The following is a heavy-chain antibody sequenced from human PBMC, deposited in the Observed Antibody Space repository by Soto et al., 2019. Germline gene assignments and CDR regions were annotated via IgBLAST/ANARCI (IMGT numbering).Heavy chain of an antibody. J-gene: IGHJ6*02. D-gene: IGHD2-2*01. CDR3: ASSYCISTSCPPYYGMDV. CDR1: GYTFTSYA. CDR2: INAGNGNT. Sequence: ASVKVSCKASGYTFTSYAIHWVRQAPGQRLEWMGWINAGNGNTKYSQKFQDRVTITRDTSASTAYMELSSLRSEDTAVYYCASSYCISTSCPPYYGMDVWGQGTTVTVSS. V-gene: IGHV1-3*01.